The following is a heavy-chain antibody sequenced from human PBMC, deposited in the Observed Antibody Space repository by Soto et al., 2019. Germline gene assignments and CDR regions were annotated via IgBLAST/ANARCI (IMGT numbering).Heavy chain of an antibody. V-gene: IGHV1-69*12. CDR2: IIPIFGTA. Sequence: QVQLVQSGAEVKKPGSSVKVSCKASGGTFSSYAISWVRQAPGQGLEWMGGIIPIFGTANYAQKFQGRVTITADESTTTAYMELSSLSSEDTAVYYCAKGRYYYDSSGPGPDYWGQGTLVTVSS. CDR1: GGTFSSYA. D-gene: IGHD3-22*01. J-gene: IGHJ4*02. CDR3: AKGRYYYDSSGPGPDY.